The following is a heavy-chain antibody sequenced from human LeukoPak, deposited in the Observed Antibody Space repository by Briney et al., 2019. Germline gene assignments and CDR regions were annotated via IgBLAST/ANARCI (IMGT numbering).Heavy chain of an antibody. D-gene: IGHD3-9*01. CDR3: ARDPSVDGAVLRYFDWTFDY. CDR2: IYYSGST. V-gene: IGHV4-39*02. J-gene: IGHJ4*02. CDR1: GGSISSSSYY. Sequence: SETLSLTCTVSGGSISSSSYYWGWIRQPPGKGLEWIGSIYYSGSTYYNPSLKSRVTISVDTSKNQFSLKLSSVTAADTAVYYCARDPSVDGAVLRYFDWTFDYWGQGTLVTVSS.